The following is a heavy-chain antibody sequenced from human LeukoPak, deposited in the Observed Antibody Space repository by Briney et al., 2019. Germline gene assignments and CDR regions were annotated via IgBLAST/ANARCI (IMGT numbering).Heavy chain of an antibody. J-gene: IGHJ4*02. V-gene: IGHV4-39*07. CDR1: GGSISSGSYY. CDR2: IYYSGST. Sequence: SETLSLTCTVSGGSISSGSYYWGWIRQPPGKGLEWIGSIYYSGSTYYNPSLKSRVAISLDTSKNQLSLKLSSVTAADTAVYYCASWWGYDSSGYEYWGQGTLVTVSS. CDR3: ASWWGYDSSGYEY. D-gene: IGHD3-22*01.